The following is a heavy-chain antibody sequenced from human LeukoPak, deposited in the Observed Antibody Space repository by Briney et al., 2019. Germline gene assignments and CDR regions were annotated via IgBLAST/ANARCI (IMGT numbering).Heavy chain of an antibody. D-gene: IGHD3-22*01. Sequence: GGSLRLSCEVSGFTFNRHSMSWIRQAPGKGLEWVAKIKEDGTEKYYVDSVKGRFTISRDNAKNSLYLQMNSLRAEDTAVYYCARAPQDYYDSSGYGNWFDPWGQGTLVTVSS. CDR3: ARAPQDYYDSSGYGNWFDP. CDR2: IKEDGTEK. J-gene: IGHJ5*02. V-gene: IGHV3-7*01. CDR1: GFTFNRHS.